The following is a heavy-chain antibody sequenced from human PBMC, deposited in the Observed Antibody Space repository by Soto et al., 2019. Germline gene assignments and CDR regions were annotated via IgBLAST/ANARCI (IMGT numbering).Heavy chain of an antibody. J-gene: IGHJ3*02. V-gene: IGHV3-11*06. Sequence: GGSLRLSCAASGFTFSDYYMSWIRQAPGKGLEWVSYISSSSYTNYADSVKGRFTISRDNAKNSLYLQMNSLRAEDTAVYYCARVGRWLQHAFDIWGQGTMVTVSS. CDR2: ISSSSYT. CDR1: GFTFSDYY. D-gene: IGHD5-12*01. CDR3: ARVGRWLQHAFDI.